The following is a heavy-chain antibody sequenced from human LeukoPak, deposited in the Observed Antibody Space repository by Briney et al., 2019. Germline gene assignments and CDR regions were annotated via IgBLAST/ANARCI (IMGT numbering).Heavy chain of an antibody. CDR2: IFYSGST. V-gene: IGHV4-59*01. J-gene: IGHJ4*02. D-gene: IGHD3-10*01. CDR3: ARGSAFDY. CDR1: GDSISSYY. Sequence: PSETLSLTCTVSGDSISSYYWSWIRQPPGKGLEWIGYIFYSGSTNYNPSLKSRVTISIDTSKNQFSLKLSSVTAADTAVYYCARGSAFDYWGQGTLVTVSS.